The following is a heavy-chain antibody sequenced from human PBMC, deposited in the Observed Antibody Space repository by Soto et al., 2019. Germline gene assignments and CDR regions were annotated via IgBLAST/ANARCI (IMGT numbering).Heavy chain of an antibody. CDR3: ARDLVLPAAIVDYYAMDV. CDR2: ISSRSITM. Sequence: PGGSLRLSCTASGFSFRDYEMNWVRQGPGRGLEWVSYISSRSITMYYADSVKGLFTISRDNAKNSLFLQMNSLRAEDSAIYYCARDLVLPAAIVDYYAMDVWGQGTTVTVSS. V-gene: IGHV3-48*03. CDR1: GFSFRDYE. D-gene: IGHD2-2*01. J-gene: IGHJ6*02.